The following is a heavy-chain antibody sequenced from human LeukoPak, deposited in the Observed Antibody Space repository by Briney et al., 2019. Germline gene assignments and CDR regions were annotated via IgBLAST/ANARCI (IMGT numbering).Heavy chain of an antibody. V-gene: IGHV3-48*01. J-gene: IGHJ4*02. CDR2: ISSSSSTI. CDR1: GFTFSSYS. CDR3: ARGPDIGYSYGDY. Sequence: GGSLRLSCAASGFTFSSYSMNWVRQAPGKGLEWVSYISSSSSTIYYADSVKGRFTISRDNAKNSLYLQMNSLRAEDTAVYYCARGPDIGYSYGDYWGQGTLVTVSS. D-gene: IGHD5-18*01.